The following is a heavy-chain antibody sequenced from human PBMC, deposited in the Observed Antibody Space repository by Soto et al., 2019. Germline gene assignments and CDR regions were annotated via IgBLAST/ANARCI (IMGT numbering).Heavy chain of an antibody. Sequence: ASVKVSCKASGYTFTSYGISWVRQAPGQGLEWMGWISAYNGNTNYAQKLQGRVTMTTDTSTSTAYMELRSLRSDDTAVYYCARDLQQWLVGAFDIWGQGTMVTVAS. CDR2: ISAYNGNT. CDR3: ARDLQQWLVGAFDI. V-gene: IGHV1-18*01. CDR1: GYTFTSYG. J-gene: IGHJ3*02. D-gene: IGHD6-19*01.